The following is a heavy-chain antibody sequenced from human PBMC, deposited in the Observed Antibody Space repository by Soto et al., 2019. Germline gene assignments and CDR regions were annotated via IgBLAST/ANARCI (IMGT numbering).Heavy chain of an antibody. J-gene: IGHJ6*02. Sequence: QVQLHQRGAGLLKPSETLSLTCAFSGASVSGQYWSWIRQPPGKGLEWVGEIIPTGSTTYNPSIKSRLSLSLDTSTNPCSLSLASVSVADTAVYYCARGGRRMAWNSYYSGMDVWVQGTKVTVSS. CDR1: GASVSGQY. V-gene: IGHV4-34*01. CDR3: ARGGRRMAWNSYYSGMDV. D-gene: IGHD2-15*01. CDR2: IIPTGST.